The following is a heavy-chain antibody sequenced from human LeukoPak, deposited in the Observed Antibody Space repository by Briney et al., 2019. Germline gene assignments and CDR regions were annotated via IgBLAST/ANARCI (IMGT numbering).Heavy chain of an antibody. CDR2: ISYDGTKK. D-gene: IGHD2-21*01. CDR3: AKKLLPDYFTSGLEY. CDR1: GFTFSNYG. V-gene: IGHV3-30*18. J-gene: IGHJ4*02. Sequence: PGTSLTLSCAASGFTFSNYGMHWVRHAPGKGLEWGADISYDGTKKYYGDSAKGRFSISRDNSKNTLYMQMNSVRVEDTAVYYCAKKLLPDYFTSGLEYWGEGALVSVSS.